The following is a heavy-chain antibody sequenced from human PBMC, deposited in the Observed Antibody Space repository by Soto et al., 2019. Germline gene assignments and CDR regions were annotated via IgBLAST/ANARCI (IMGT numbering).Heavy chain of an antibody. D-gene: IGHD6-19*01. V-gene: IGHV4-4*07. J-gene: IGHJ5*02. CDR2: ISTSGTT. CDR3: AREAGPGRWFDP. Sequence: SETLSLTCTVSGASISSYFWTWIRQPAGKGLDWIGRISTSGTTNYNPSLKSRVTMSVDTSKNHFSLNLSSVTAADTAVYYCAREAGPGRWFDPWGQGTLVTVSS. CDR1: GASISSYF.